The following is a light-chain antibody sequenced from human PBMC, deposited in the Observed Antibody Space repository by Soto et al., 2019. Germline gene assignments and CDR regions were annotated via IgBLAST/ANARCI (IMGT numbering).Light chain of an antibody. CDR1: SSNIEWSY. CDR3: AAWDYSLSGYWV. Sequence: QSVLSQPPSASGTPGQRVTISCSGSSSNIEWSYVHWYQQVPGTAPKLLIFRNNQRPSGVPDRFSGSKSGSSASLAISGLRSEDEADYFCAAWDYSLSGYWVFGGGTQLTVL. J-gene: IGLJ3*02. CDR2: RNN. V-gene: IGLV1-47*01.